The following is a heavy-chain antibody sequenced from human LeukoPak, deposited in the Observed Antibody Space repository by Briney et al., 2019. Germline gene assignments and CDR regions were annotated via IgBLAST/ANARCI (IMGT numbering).Heavy chain of an antibody. CDR2: ISSSSSYI. Sequence: XVSXISSSSSYIYYAASVKGRFTISRDNAKNSLYLQMNSLRAEDTAVYYCARDLGYYDSSGYRGYWGQGTLVTVSS. V-gene: IGHV3-21*01. CDR3: ARDLGYYDSSGYRGY. D-gene: IGHD3-22*01. J-gene: IGHJ4*02.